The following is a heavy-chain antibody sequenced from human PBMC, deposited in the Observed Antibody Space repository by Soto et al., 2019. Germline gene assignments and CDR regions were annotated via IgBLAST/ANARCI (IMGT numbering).Heavy chain of an antibody. J-gene: IGHJ4*02. CDR3: ARAPYYYDSSGYYPIDY. CDR1: GGTFSIYA. V-gene: IGHV1-69*13. D-gene: IGHD3-22*01. Sequence: GASVKLYCKTSGGTFSIYAISLVRQAPGQGLEWMGGIIPIFGTANYAQKFQGRVTITADESTSTAYMELSSLRSEDTAVYYCARAPYYYDSSGYYPIDYWGQGTLVTVSS. CDR2: IIPIFGTA.